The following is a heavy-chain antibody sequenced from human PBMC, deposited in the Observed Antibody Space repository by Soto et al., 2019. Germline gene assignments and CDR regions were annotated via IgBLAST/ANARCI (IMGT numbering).Heavy chain of an antibody. J-gene: IGHJ4*02. D-gene: IGHD6-19*01. Sequence: SETLSLTCTVSGGSISSYYWSWIRQPPGKGLEWIGYIYYSGSTNYNPSLKSRVTISVDTSKNQFSLKLSSVTAADTAVYYCARLMDSSGWPESLGCDYWGQGTLVTVSS. V-gene: IGHV4-59*08. CDR2: IYYSGST. CDR1: GGSISSYY. CDR3: ARLMDSSGWPESLGCDY.